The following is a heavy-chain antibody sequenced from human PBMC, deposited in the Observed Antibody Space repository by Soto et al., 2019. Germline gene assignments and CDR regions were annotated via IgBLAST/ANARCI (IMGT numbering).Heavy chain of an antibody. CDR3: ARVGPAHYYDSSGYYSPLDY. V-gene: IGHV1-69*01. J-gene: IGHJ4*02. D-gene: IGHD3-22*01. CDR1: GDTFSSYA. Sequence: QVQLVQSGAEVKKPGSSVKVSCKASGDTFSSYAINWVRQAPGQGLEWMGGSIPMFGTANYAQKFKVRVTITAGESTSTVYMELSSLRSEDTAVYYCARVGPAHYYDSSGYYSPLDYWGQGTLVTVSS. CDR2: SIPMFGTA.